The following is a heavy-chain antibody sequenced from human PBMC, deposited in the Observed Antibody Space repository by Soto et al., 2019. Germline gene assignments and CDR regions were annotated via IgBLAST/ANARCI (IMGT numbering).Heavy chain of an antibody. CDR1: EFTFSYHY. CDR2: ISGSGSSE. D-gene: IGHD2-21*01. CDR3: AKDRTLFKQGVAWFDP. J-gene: IGHJ5*02. Sequence: WGSLRLSCAASEFTFSYHYMAWIRQAPVKGLEIVAHISGSGSSEDYGDSVNGLFSIFRENSKNLLFLQMFFLRAEDTAVYYCAKDRTLFKQGVAWFDPWGQGTLVTVSS. V-gene: IGHV3-11*01.